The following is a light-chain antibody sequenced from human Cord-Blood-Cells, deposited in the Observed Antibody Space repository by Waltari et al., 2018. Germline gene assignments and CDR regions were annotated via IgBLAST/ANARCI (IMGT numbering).Light chain of an antibody. Sequence: EIVMPHSPATLSVSPGESATLPCSASQSVSSNLVWYQQKPGQAPRLLIYGASTRATGIPARFSGSGSGTEFTLTISSLQAEDFAVYYGQQYNNWPRTFGQGTKVEIK. CDR2: GAS. V-gene: IGKV3D-15*01. CDR1: QSVSSN. CDR3: QQYNNWPRT. J-gene: IGKJ1*01.